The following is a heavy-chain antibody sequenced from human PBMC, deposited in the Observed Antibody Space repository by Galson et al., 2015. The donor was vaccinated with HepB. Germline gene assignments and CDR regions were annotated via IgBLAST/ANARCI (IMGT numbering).Heavy chain of an antibody. CDR3: ARRGRYGVLDL. Sequence: CAISGDSVSSHSATWNWIRQSPSGGLEWLGRTYYRSKWYNDYAVSVKSRITINPDTSKNQFSLQLNSVTPGDTAVYFCARRGRYGVLDLWGQGTMVTVSS. V-gene: IGHV6-1*01. CDR2: TYYRSKWYN. CDR1: GDSVSSHSAT. D-gene: IGHD3-16*01. J-gene: IGHJ3*01.